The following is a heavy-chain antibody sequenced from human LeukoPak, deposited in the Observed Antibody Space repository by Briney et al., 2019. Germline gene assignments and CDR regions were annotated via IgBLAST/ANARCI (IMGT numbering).Heavy chain of an antibody. V-gene: IGHV3-53*01. Sequence: IQPGGSLRLSCAASGFTVSSNYMSWVRQAPGKGLEWVSVIYSGGSTYYADSVKGRFTISRDNSKNTLYLQMNSLRAEDTAVYYCARAIGPGYCSSTSCPSPYYYGMDVWGQGTTVTVSS. CDR3: ARAIGPGYCSSTSCPSPYYYGMDV. CDR2: IYSGGST. J-gene: IGHJ6*02. CDR1: GFTVSSNY. D-gene: IGHD2-2*01.